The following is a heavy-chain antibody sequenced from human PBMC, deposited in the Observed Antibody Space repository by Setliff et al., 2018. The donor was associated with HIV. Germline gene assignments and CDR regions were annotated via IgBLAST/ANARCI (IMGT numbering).Heavy chain of an antibody. CDR1: GFTFSSYN. CDR2: ISSSSSYI. J-gene: IGHJ4*02. V-gene: IGHV3-21*01. Sequence: GSLRLSCAASGFTFSSYNMNWVRQAPGKGLEWVSSISSSSSYIYYADSVKGRFTISRDNAKNSVYLQMNSLRADDTALYYCAREFVALGNHFDKWGQGTLVTVSS. CDR3: AREFVALGNHFDK.